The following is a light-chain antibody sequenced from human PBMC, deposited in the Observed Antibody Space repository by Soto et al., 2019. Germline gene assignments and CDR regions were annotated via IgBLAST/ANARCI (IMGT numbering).Light chain of an antibody. CDR3: QQYYSYPPIT. CDR1: QGISSY. J-gene: IGKJ5*01. V-gene: IGKV1-8*01. CDR2: AAS. Sequence: AIRMRQYPSSFSASTGDRVTSTCRASQGISSYLAWYQQKPGKAPKLLIYAASTLQSGVPSRFSGSGSGTDFTLTISCLPSEDFATYYCQQYYSYPPITFGQGTRLEI.